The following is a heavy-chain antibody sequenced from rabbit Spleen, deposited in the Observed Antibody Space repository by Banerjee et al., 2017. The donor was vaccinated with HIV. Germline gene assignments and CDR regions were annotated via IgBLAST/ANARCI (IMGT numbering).Heavy chain of an antibody. CDR3: VRDQAHMLDL. V-gene: IGHV1S7*01. J-gene: IGHJ4*01. Sequence: QLEESAGGLVQPGGSLKLSCKASGFTLNNYYMNWVRQAPGKGLEWIGYIDPVFGITYYANWVNGRFSISRENTQNTVYLQLNSLTAADTATYFCVRDQAHMLDLWGPGTLVTVS. CDR1: GFTLNNYY. CDR2: IDPVFGIT. D-gene: IGHD1-1*01.